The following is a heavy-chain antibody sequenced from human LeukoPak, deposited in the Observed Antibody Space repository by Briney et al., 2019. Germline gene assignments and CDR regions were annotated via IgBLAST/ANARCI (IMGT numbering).Heavy chain of an antibody. CDR2: ISWNSGSI. Sequence: PGRSLRLSCAASGFTFDDYAMHWVRQAPGKGLEWVSGISWNSGSIGYADSVKGRFTISRDNAKNSLYLQMNSLRAEDTAVYYCARDQLNFWSVLTNPESPNFDYWGQGTLVTVSS. V-gene: IGHV3-9*01. J-gene: IGHJ4*02. CDR1: GFTFDDYA. CDR3: ARDQLNFWSVLTNPESPNFDY. D-gene: IGHD3-3*01.